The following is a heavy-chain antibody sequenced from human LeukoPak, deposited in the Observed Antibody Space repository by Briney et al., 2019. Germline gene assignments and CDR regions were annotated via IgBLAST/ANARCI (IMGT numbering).Heavy chain of an antibody. CDR1: GFTFSSYS. CDR3: ARAPRMVYFDY. Sequence: GSLRLSCAASGFTFSSYSMNWVRQAPGKGLEWVSSISSSSYIYYADSVKGRFTISRDNSKNTLYLQMNSLRAEDTAVYYCARAPRMVYFDYWGQGTLVTVSS. J-gene: IGHJ4*02. CDR2: ISSSSYI. D-gene: IGHD2-15*01. V-gene: IGHV3-21*04.